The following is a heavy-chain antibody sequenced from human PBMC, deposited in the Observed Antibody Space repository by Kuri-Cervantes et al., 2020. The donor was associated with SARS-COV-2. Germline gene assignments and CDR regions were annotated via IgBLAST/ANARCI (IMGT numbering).Heavy chain of an antibody. Sequence: GGSLRLSCAASGFTFDDYAMHWVRQAPGKGLEWVSGISWNSGSIGYADSVKGRFTISRDNSKKTVYLQMNSLRAEDTAVYYCAKAHNPRGYTYSSPPGEFDYWGQGTLVTVSS. J-gene: IGHJ4*02. CDR1: GFTFDDYA. D-gene: IGHD6-13*01. V-gene: IGHV3-9*01. CDR3: AKAHNPRGYTYSSPPGEFDY. CDR2: ISWNSGSI.